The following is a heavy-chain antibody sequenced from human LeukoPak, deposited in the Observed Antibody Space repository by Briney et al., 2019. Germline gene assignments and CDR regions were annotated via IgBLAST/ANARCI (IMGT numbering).Heavy chain of an antibody. CDR3: ARDLDSSGYYYEEGELGY. D-gene: IGHD3-22*01. V-gene: IGHV1-2*02. CDR2: INPNSGGT. J-gene: IGHJ4*02. Sequence: GASVKVSCKASGYTFTGYYMHWVRQAPGQGLEWMGWINPNSGGTNYAQKFQGRVTMTRDTSISTAYMELSRLRSDDTAVYYCARDLDSSGYYYEEGELGYWGQGTLVTVSS. CDR1: GYTFTGYY.